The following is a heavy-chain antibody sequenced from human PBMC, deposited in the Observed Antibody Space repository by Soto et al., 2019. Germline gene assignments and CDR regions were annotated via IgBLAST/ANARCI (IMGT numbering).Heavy chain of an antibody. Sequence: EVQLLESGGGLVQPGGSLRLSCAASGFTFSSYAMSWVRQAPGKGLEWVSAISGSGGSTYYADSVKGRFTISRDNSKNTLYLQMNSLRAEDTAVYYCAKVQSIRGYCSSTSCRNFDYWGQGTLVTVSS. CDR2: ISGSGGST. V-gene: IGHV3-23*01. CDR3: AKVQSIRGYCSSTSCRNFDY. D-gene: IGHD2-2*01. J-gene: IGHJ4*02. CDR1: GFTFSSYA.